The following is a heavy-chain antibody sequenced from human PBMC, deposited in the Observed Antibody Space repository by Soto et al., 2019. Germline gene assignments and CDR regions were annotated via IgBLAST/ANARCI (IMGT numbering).Heavy chain of an antibody. D-gene: IGHD3-10*01. CDR3: VGGQYYFDY. J-gene: IGHJ4*02. CDR1: GGSISSSSYY. Sequence: SETLSLTCTVSGGSISSSSYYWGWIRQPPGKGLEWIGNIYYSGSTYYNPSLKSRVTISVDNSKNTLYLQMNNLRPEDTALYYCVGGQYYFDYRGQGTLVTVSS. V-gene: IGHV4-39*01. CDR2: IYYSGST.